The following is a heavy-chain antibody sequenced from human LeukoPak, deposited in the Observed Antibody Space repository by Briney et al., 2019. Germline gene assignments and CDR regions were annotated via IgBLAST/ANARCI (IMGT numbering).Heavy chain of an antibody. CDR3: ARGVAGYYDILTGSNWFDP. CDR1: GGTFSSYA. V-gene: IGHV1-69*05. D-gene: IGHD3-9*01. J-gene: IGHJ5*02. CDR2: IIPIFGTA. Sequence: ASVKVSCKASGGTFSSYAISWVRQAPGQGLEWMGRIIPIFGTANYAQKFQGRATITTDESTSTAYMEPSSLRSEDTAVYYCARGVAGYYDILTGSNWFDPWGQGTLVTVSS.